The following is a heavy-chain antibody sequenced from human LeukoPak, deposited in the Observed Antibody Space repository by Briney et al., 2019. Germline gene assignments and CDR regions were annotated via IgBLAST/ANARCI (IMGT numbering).Heavy chain of an antibody. Sequence: ASVKVSCKASGYSFTSYGVSWVRQAPGQGLEWMGWISPYNGNTNYAQKLHGRVIMTTDTSTSTAYMDLRSLRSDDTAVYYCARGDDYSTNYREARWFDPWGQGTLVTVSS. J-gene: IGHJ5*02. CDR1: GYSFTSYG. D-gene: IGHD4-11*01. V-gene: IGHV1-18*01. CDR2: ISPYNGNT. CDR3: ARGDDYSTNYREARWFDP.